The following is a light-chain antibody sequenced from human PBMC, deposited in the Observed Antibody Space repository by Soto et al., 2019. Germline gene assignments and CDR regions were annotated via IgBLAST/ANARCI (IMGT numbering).Light chain of an antibody. CDR1: QSVSSSY. Sequence: EIVLTHSPGTLSLSPGERATLSCRASQSVSSSYLAWYQQKPGQAPRLLIYGASSRATGIPDRFSGSGSGTDFTLTISGLEPEDFAVYYCQQYGSSPGTFGQGTKVEIK. CDR2: GAS. CDR3: QQYGSSPGT. J-gene: IGKJ1*01. V-gene: IGKV3-20*01.